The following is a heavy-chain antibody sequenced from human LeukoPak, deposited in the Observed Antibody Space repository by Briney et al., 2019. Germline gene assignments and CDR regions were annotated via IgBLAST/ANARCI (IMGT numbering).Heavy chain of an antibody. CDR3: ARGVVAATYDAFDI. Sequence: ASVKVSCKASGYTFIGYYMHWVRQAPGQGLEWMGWINPNSGGTNYAQKFQGRVTMTRDTSISTAYMELSRLRSDDTAVYYCARGVVAATYDAFDIWGQGTMVTVSS. J-gene: IGHJ3*02. CDR2: INPNSGGT. V-gene: IGHV1-2*02. CDR1: GYTFIGYY. D-gene: IGHD2-15*01.